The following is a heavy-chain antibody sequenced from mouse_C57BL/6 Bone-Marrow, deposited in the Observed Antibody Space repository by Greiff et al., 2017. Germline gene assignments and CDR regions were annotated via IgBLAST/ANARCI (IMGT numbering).Heavy chain of an antibody. Sequence: VQLQQPGAELVMPGASVKLSCKASGYTFTSYWMHWVKQRPGQGLEWIGEIDHSDSYTNYNQKFKGKSKLTVDKSSSPAYMQLSSLPSEDSAVYYCAREGFTTVPSSWYVDVWGTGTTVTVSS. CDR1: GYTFTSYW. D-gene: IGHD1-1*01. CDR2: IDHSDSYT. J-gene: IGHJ1*03. V-gene: IGHV1-69*01. CDR3: AREGFTTVPSSWYVDV.